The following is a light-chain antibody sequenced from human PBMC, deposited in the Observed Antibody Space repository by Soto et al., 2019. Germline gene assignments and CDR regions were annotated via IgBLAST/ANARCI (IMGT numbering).Light chain of an antibody. J-gene: IGKJ3*01. CDR3: QHYNNWPFT. Sequence: EIVMTQSPATLSVSPGGRATLSCRASQAVSSNLAWYQQKPGQAPRLLIYAASTRAAGIPDRFSGSGSGTGFTLTITSLQSEDFAVYFCQHYNNWPFTFGPGTKVDI. V-gene: IGKV3-15*01. CDR2: AAS. CDR1: QAVSSN.